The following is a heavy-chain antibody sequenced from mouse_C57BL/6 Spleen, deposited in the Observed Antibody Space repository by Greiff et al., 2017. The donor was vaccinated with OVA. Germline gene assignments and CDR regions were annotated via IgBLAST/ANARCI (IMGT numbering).Heavy chain of an antibody. Sequence: VQLKESGPGMVKPSQSLSLTCTVTGYSITSGYDWHWIRHFPGNKLEWMGYISYSGSTNYNPSLKSRISITHDTSKNHFFLKLNSVTTEDTATYYCARVDDYREGFAYWGQGTLVTVSA. CDR2: ISYSGST. D-gene: IGHD2-4*01. CDR1: GYSITSGYD. V-gene: IGHV3-1*01. CDR3: ARVDDYREGFAY. J-gene: IGHJ3*01.